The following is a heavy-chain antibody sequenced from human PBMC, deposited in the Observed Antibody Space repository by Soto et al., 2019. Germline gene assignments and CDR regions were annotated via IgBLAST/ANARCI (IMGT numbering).Heavy chain of an antibody. J-gene: IGHJ4*02. Sequence: QITLKESGPTLVKPTQPLTLTCTFSGFSLTTRGVGVGWIRQPPGKALEWLALIYWDDDEGYSPSLKSRLTITKDTSKNQVVLTMLNMDPVDTATYYCAHRPRGYSYHFDYWGQGTLVTVSS. CDR1: GFSLTTRGVG. CDR2: IYWDDDE. CDR3: AHRPRGYSYHFDY. V-gene: IGHV2-5*02. D-gene: IGHD5-18*01.